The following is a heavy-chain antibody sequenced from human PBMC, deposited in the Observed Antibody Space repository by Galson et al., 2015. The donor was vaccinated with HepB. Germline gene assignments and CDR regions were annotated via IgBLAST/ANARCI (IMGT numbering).Heavy chain of an antibody. V-gene: IGHV7-4-1*02. D-gene: IGHD3-10*01. CDR1: GYIFSNYA. J-gene: IGHJ5*02. Sequence: SVKVSCKASGYIFSNYAMNWVRQAPGQGLEWLGWINTNTGNPTYAQGFTGRIVFSLDTSVTTAYLQITSLKAEDTAVYYCATSPYYGSGTYSNAWFDPWGQGTLVTVSS. CDR2: INTNTGNP. CDR3: ATSPYYGSGTYSNAWFDP.